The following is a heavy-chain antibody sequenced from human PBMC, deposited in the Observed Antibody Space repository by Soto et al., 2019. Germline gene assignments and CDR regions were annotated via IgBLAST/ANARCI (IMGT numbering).Heavy chain of an antibody. CDR1: GFTFRSYV. V-gene: IGHV3-33*05. D-gene: IGHD3-16*01. Sequence: QVQLVESGGGVVQPGTSLRLSCVGSGFTFRSYVIHWVRQAPGKGLEWVALTSYDGSNNFYGDSVKGRFTISRHNSRNTVEVYEDSLTDEDSALYYCARGGTTGGLDVWGQGTLVSVSS. CDR2: TSYDGSNN. CDR3: ARGGTTGGLDV. J-gene: IGHJ4*02.